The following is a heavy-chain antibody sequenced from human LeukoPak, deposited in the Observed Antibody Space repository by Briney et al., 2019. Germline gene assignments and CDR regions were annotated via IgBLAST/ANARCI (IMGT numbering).Heavy chain of an antibody. V-gene: IGHV3-48*03. CDR3: ARVGSPYTVTPLDY. J-gene: IGHJ4*02. D-gene: IGHD4-17*01. CDR1: GFTFSSYE. Sequence: GGSLRLSCAASGFTFSSYEMNWVRQAPGKGLEWVSYISSSGSTIYYADSVKGRFTISRDNAKNSLYLQMNSLRAEDTAVYYCARVGSPYTVTPLDYWGQGTLVTVSS. CDR2: ISSSGSTI.